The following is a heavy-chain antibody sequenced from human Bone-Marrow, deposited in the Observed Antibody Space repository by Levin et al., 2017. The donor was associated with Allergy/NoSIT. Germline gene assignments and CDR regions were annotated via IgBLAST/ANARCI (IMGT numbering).Heavy chain of an antibody. Sequence: PGESLKISCVASGFTFSTYAMHWVRQAPGKGLEWVSSISSSSRYISYGESVKGRFTVSRDNAKNSLLLQMNNVRADDTATYYCARYGEQQLEPFDCWGQGALVTVSS. CDR2: ISSSSRYI. J-gene: IGHJ4*02. D-gene: IGHD6-13*01. CDR3: ARYGEQQLEPFDC. CDR1: GFTFSTYA. V-gene: IGHV3-21*01.